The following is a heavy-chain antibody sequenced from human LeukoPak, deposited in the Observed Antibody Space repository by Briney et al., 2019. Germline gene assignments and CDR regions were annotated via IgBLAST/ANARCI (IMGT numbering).Heavy chain of an antibody. CDR2: INPSGGST. CDR3: ARDRDDFWSGYYTYYYYGMDV. D-gene: IGHD3-3*01. CDR1: GYTFTSYY. V-gene: IGHV1-46*01. J-gene: IGHJ6*02. Sequence: GASVKVSCKASGYTFTSYYMHWVRQAPGQGLEWMGIINPSGGSTSYAQKFQGRVTMTRDTSTSTVYMELSSLRSEDTAVYYCARDRDDFWSGYYTYYYYGMDVWGQGTTVTVSS.